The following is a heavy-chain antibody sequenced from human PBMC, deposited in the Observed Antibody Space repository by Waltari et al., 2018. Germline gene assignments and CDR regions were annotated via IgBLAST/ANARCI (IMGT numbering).Heavy chain of an antibody. V-gene: IGHV4-59*08. CDR3: ASLYSSGWYDAFDI. D-gene: IGHD6-19*01. Sequence: WSWIRRPPGKGLEWIGYIYYSGSTNYNPSLKSRVTISVDTSKNQFSLKLSSVTAADTAVYYCASLYSSGWYDAFDIWGQGTMVTVSS. CDR2: IYYSGST. J-gene: IGHJ3*02.